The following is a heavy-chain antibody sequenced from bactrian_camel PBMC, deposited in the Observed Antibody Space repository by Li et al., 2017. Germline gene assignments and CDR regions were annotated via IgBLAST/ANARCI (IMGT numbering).Heavy chain of an antibody. D-gene: IGHD6*01. CDR2: ISSSGGST. J-gene: IGHJ6*01. V-gene: IGHV3S42*01. Sequence: VQLVESGGGLVQPGGSLVLSCAASGFTFSTYAMNWVRQAPGKGFEWVSLISSSGGSTLYADSVKGRFTTSRDNAKNTVYLQMNSLKSGGTALYYCANGLYGGAWRFEFGHWGQGTQVTVS. CDR1: GFTFSTYA. CDR3: ANGLYGGAWRFEFGH.